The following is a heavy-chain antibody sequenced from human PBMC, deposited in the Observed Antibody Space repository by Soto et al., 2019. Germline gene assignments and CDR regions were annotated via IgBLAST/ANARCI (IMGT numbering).Heavy chain of an antibody. CDR2: IGGGGGST. V-gene: IGHV3-23*01. CDR1: GFTFSSYA. J-gene: IGHJ4*02. CDR3: AKIAEAVAGTVYGY. D-gene: IGHD6-19*01. Sequence: GGSLRLSCAASGFTFSSYAMGWVRQAPGKGLEWVSAIGGGGGSTYADSVKGRFTISRDNSKNTLYLQMSSLRAEDTALYYCAKIAEAVAGTVYGYWGQGTLVTVSS.